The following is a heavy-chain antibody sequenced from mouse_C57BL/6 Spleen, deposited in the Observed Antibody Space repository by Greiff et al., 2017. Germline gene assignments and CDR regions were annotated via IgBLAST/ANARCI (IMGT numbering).Heavy chain of an antibody. CDR2: IHPNSGST. Sequence: QVQLQQPGAELVKPGASVKLSCKASGYTFTSYWMHWVKQRPGQGLEWIGMIHPNSGSTNYNEKFKSKARLTVDKSSSTAYMQLSSLTSEDSAVYYCAREDYYYGSSRGGFDYWGQGTTLTVSS. CDR1: GYTFTSYW. V-gene: IGHV1-64*01. J-gene: IGHJ2*01. CDR3: AREDYYYGSSRGGFDY. D-gene: IGHD1-1*01.